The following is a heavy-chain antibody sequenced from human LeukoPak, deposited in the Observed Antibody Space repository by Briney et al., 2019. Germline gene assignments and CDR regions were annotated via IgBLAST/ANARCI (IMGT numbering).Heavy chain of an antibody. V-gene: IGHV1-24*01. CDR2: IRPETGEP. CDR3: STDSGRSYFYFDF. Sequence: ASVKVSCKISGFGLSVLSIHWMRQAPGKGLEWVGGIRPETGEPIFAQKFRGRVTITEDTFTDTGYLGLRGLTSEDTAVYCCSTDSGRSYFYFDFWGQGTLVTVSS. CDR1: GFGLSVLS. D-gene: IGHD3-10*01. J-gene: IGHJ4*02.